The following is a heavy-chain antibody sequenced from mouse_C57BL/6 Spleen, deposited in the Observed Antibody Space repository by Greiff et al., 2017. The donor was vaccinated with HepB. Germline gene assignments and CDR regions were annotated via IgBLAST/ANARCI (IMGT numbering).Heavy chain of an antibody. J-gene: IGHJ1*03. D-gene: IGHD1-1*01. CDR1: GYAFSSYW. V-gene: IGHV1-80*01. CDR2: IYPGDGDT. Sequence: VQLQQSGAELVKPGASVKISCKASGYAFSSYWMNWVKQRPGKGLEWIGQIYPGDGDTNYNGKFKGKATLTADKSSSTAYMQLSSLTSEDSAVYFCARDYGSSVWYFDVWGTRTTVTVSS. CDR3: ARDYGSSVWYFDV.